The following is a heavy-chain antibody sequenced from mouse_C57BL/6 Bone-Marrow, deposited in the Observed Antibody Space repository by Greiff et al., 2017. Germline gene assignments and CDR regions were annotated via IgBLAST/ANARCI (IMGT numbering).Heavy chain of an antibody. D-gene: IGHD1-1*01. Sequence: QVQLKQPGAELVRPGSSVKLSCKASGYTFTSYWMHWVKQRPIQGLEWIGNIDPSDSETHYNQKFKDKATLTVDKSSSTAYMQLSSLTSEDSAVYYGAITTVVPYWYFDVWGTGTTGTVSS. CDR3: AITTVVPYWYFDV. V-gene: IGHV1-52*01. CDR2: IDPSDSET. CDR1: GYTFTSYW. J-gene: IGHJ1*03.